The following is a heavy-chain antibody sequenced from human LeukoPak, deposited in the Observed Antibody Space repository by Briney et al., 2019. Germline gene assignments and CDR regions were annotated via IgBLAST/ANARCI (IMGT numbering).Heavy chain of an antibody. CDR3: ARETYGSGSYYNVD. V-gene: IGHV4-30-2*01. J-gene: IGHJ4*02. Sequence: NSSETLSLTCTVSGGSISSGGYYWSWIRQPPGKGLEWIGYIYHSGSTYYNPSLKSRVTISVDRSKNQFSLKLSSVTAADTAVYYCARETYGSGSYYNVDWGQGTLVTVSS. D-gene: IGHD3-10*01. CDR1: GGSISSGGYY. CDR2: IYHSGST.